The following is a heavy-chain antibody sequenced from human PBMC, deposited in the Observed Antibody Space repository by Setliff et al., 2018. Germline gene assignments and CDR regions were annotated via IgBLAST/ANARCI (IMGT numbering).Heavy chain of an antibody. J-gene: IGHJ3*01. Sequence: SETLSLTCTVSGGSISSSSYYWGWIRQPPGKGLEWIASVYYDGRTYYNPSFKSRLTMSVDKSRNQFSLKLTSVTAADTAVFYCARIAYFDFWRGYGVGAFDLWGHGTMVT. V-gene: IGHV4-39*01. CDR1: GGSISSSSYY. CDR2: VYYDGRT. CDR3: ARIAYFDFWRGYGVGAFDL. D-gene: IGHD3-3*01.